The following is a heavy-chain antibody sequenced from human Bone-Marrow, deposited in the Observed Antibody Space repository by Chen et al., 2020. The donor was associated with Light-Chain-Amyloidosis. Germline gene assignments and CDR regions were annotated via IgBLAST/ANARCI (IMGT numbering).Heavy chain of an antibody. D-gene: IGHD6-13*01. CDR2: INTSRGGT. CDR3: ARDRRQQLVRGWFDP. V-gene: IGHV1-2*02. CDR1: GYTFTGDY. J-gene: IGHJ5*02. Sequence: QVQLVQSGAEVKKPGASVKVSCKASGYTFTGDYMHWVRQAPGQGLEWMGWINTSRGGTNYAQRFQVRVTMTRDTSISTAYMELSRLRSDDTAVYYCARDRRQQLVRGWFDPWGQGTLVTVSS.